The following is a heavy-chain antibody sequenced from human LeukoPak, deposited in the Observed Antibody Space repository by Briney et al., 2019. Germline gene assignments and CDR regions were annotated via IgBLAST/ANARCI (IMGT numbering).Heavy chain of an antibody. V-gene: IGHV4-59*01. CDR1: GGSISKNY. D-gene: IGHD4-11*01. CDR3: ARGRNAFYYYYYMDV. Sequence: PSETLSLTCTVSGGSISKNYWNWIRQPPGKGLEYIGYIYYDGTTNYNPSLKSRVTISVDTSKNQFSLKLTSMTAADTVVYYCARGRNAFYYYYYMDVWGKGTTVTVSS. J-gene: IGHJ6*03. CDR2: IYYDGTT.